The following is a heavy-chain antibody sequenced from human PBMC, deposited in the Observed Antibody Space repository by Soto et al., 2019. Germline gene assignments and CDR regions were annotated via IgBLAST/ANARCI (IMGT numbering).Heavy chain of an antibody. CDR2: ISYDGSNK. CDR3: AIDRVLLRYFDY. D-gene: IGHD3-10*01. Sequence: PGGSLRLSCAASGFTFSSYGMHWVRQAPGKGLEWVAVISYDGSNKYYADSVKGRFTISRDNSKNTLYLQMNSLRAEDTAVYYCAIDRVLLRYFDYWCQATLVTVSS. V-gene: IGHV3-30*03. J-gene: IGHJ4*02. CDR1: GFTFSSYG.